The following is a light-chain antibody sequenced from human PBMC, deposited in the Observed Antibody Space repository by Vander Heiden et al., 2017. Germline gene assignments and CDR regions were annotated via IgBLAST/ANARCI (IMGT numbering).Light chain of an antibody. J-gene: IGKJ1*01. CDR2: KAS. CDR1: QSISSW. Sequence: DIQMTQSPPTLSASVGDRVTITCRASQSISSWLAWYQQKPGKAPKLLIYKASSFDSGVPSRLSGRGSGTEFTLTIISLQPDDFATYYCQQDNTYSQTFGQGTKVEIK. V-gene: IGKV1-5*03. CDR3: QQDNTYSQT.